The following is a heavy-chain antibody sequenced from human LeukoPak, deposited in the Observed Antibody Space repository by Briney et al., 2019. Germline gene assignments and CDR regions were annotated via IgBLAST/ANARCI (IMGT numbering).Heavy chain of an antibody. J-gene: IGHJ4*02. D-gene: IGHD3-10*01. CDR3: ARDSRVTNGDY. Sequence: ASVKVSCKASGYTFTGYYIHWVRQAPGQGLEWMGLVNPNNGDTKYAQKFQGRVTMTRDTSISTAYMELSRLRSDDTAVNYCARDSRVTNGDYWGQGTLVTDSS. CDR2: VNPNNGDT. V-gene: IGHV1-2*02. CDR1: GYTFTGYY.